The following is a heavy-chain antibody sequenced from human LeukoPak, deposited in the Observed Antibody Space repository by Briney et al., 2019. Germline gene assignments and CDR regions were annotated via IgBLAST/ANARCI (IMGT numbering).Heavy chain of an antibody. CDR3: ARAFQSLGGLSLPDY. J-gene: IGHJ4*02. Sequence: ASVKVSCKASGYTFTSYAMNWVRQAPGQGLEWMGWINTNTGNPTYAQGFTGRFVFSLDTSVSTTYLQISRLKAEDTAVYFCARAFQSLGGLSLPDYWGQGTLVTVSS. CDR2: INTNTGNP. CDR1: GYTFTSYA. V-gene: IGHV7-4-1*02. D-gene: IGHD3-16*02.